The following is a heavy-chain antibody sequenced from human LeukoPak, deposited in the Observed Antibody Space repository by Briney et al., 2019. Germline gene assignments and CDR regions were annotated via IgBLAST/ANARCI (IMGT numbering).Heavy chain of an antibody. D-gene: IGHD4-17*01. V-gene: IGHV3-7*01. CDR2: IKGDGSDK. J-gene: IGHJ4*02. Sequence: GGSLRLSCAASGFTFSSYWMSWVRQAPGKELEWVANIKGDGSDKNFVDSMKGRFTISRDNSKNTLYLQMNSLRAEDTAVYYCARDTVTADFDYWGQGTLVTVSS. CDR1: GFTFSSYW. CDR3: ARDTVTADFDY.